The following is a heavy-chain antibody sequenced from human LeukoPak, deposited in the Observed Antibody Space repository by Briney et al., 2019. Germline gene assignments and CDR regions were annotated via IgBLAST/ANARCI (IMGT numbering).Heavy chain of an antibody. V-gene: IGHV3-23*01. J-gene: IGHJ3*02. D-gene: IGHD4-17*01. CDR1: GFTFSSYA. CDR3: AKDGADDYGDYVDAFDI. Sequence: GGSLRLSCAASGFTFSSYAMSWVRQAPGKGLEWVSAISGSGGSTYYADSVKGRFTISRDNSKNTLYLQMNSLRSEDTAVYYCAKDGADDYGDYVDAFDIWGQGTMVTVSS. CDR2: ISGSGGST.